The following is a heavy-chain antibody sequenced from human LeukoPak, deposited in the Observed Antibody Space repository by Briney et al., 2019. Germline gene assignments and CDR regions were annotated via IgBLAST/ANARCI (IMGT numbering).Heavy chain of an antibody. CDR1: GFTFSSYA. CDR2: ISYDGSNK. D-gene: IGHD6-13*01. J-gene: IGHJ6*02. CDR3: ARDINIAAAGNYYYYYGMDV. V-gene: IGHV3-30-3*01. Sequence: PGRSLRLSCAASGFTFSSYAMHWVRQAPGKGLEWVAVISYDGSNKYYADSVKGRFTISRDNSKNTLYLQMNSLRSDDTAVYYCARDINIAAAGNYYYYYGMDVWGQGTTVTVSS.